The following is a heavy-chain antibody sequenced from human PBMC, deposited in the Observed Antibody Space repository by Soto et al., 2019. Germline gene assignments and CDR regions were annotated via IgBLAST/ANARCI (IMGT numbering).Heavy chain of an antibody. Sequence: QVQLVQSGAEVKKPGASVKVSCKASGYTFTTYEINWVRQVPGQGLEWMGRMSPSSGNTGYVDQFRGRVTMTSNTSMTTAYMELSSLRSDDTAVYYCARVGGQLFGDHGMDVWGQGTTVTGSS. CDR2: MSPSSGNT. V-gene: IGHV1-8*01. CDR1: GYTFTTYE. J-gene: IGHJ6*02. CDR3: ARVGGQLFGDHGMDV. D-gene: IGHD3-10*01.